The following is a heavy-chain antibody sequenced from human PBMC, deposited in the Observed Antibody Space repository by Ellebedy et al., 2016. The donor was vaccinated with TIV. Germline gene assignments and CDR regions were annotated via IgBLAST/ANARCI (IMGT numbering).Heavy chain of an antibody. D-gene: IGHD6-19*01. J-gene: IGHJ4*02. Sequence: GESLKISCAASGFPFSNYWIHWVRQAPGKGLVWLSRINRDGSSANYADSVKGRLSISRDNSKNTLYVQMNSLRAEDTAVYYCARGGRDQWLIDYWGQGTLVTVSS. CDR2: INRDGSSA. V-gene: IGHV3-74*01. CDR1: GFPFSNYW. CDR3: ARGGRDQWLIDY.